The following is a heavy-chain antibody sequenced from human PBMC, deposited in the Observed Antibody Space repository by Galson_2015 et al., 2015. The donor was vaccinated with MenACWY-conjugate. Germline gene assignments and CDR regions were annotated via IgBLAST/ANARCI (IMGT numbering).Heavy chain of an antibody. Sequence: CAVSGGSISSSNWWSWVRQPPGKGLEWIGEIYHSGSTNYNPSLKSRVSISVDKSKNQFSLKLSSMTAADTAGYYCARRGPGSDFWSGYYSFDYWGQGTLVTVSS. V-gene: IGHV4-4*02. CDR2: IYHSGST. CDR3: ARRGPGSDFWSGYYSFDY. J-gene: IGHJ4*02. D-gene: IGHD3-3*01. CDR1: GGSISSSNW.